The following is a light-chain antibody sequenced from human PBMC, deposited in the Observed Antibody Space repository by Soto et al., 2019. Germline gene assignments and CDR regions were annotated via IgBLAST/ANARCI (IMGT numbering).Light chain of an antibody. Sequence: EIVMTQSPATLSVSPGERATLSCRASQSISSHLAWYQQRPGQAPRLLVYGASTRASGIPPRFSGSGSGTDFTLTISSLQSEDFAVYYCQQLNYWPRITFGQGTRLEIK. V-gene: IGKV3-15*01. J-gene: IGKJ5*01. CDR1: QSISSH. CDR2: GAS. CDR3: QQLNYWPRIT.